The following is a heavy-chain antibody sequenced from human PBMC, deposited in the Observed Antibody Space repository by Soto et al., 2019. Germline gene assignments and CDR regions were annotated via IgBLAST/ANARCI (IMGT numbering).Heavy chain of an antibody. Sequence: EVQLLESGGDLIQPGGSLRLSCAASGITFSSYALSWVRQALGKGPEWVSGISGSGGSTYYADSVKGRFTISRDNSKNTLYLQMISLRAEDTAIYYCAKDVVAVAGIFDNWGQGTLVTVSS. CDR2: ISGSGGST. D-gene: IGHD6-19*01. CDR1: GITFSSYA. J-gene: IGHJ4*02. V-gene: IGHV3-23*01. CDR3: AKDVVAVAGIFDN.